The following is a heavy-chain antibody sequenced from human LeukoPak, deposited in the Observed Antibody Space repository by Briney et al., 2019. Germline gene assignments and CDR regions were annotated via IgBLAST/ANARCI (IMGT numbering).Heavy chain of an antibody. CDR2: IIPIFGTA. J-gene: IGHJ4*02. V-gene: IGHV1-69*05. Sequence: SVKVSCKASGGTFSSYAISWVRQAPGQGLEWMGRIIPIFGTANYAQKFQGRVTITTDESTSTAYMELSSLRSEDTAVYYCARGLDYYGSGSYLNDWGQGTLVIVSS. CDR1: GGTFSSYA. CDR3: ARGLDYYGSGSYLND. D-gene: IGHD3-10*01.